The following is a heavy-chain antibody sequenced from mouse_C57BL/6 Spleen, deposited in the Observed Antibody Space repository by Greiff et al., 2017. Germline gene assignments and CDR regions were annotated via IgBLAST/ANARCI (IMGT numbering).Heavy chain of an antibody. Sequence: QVQLKQPGAELVRPGSSVKLSCKASGYTFTSYWMHWVKQRPIQGLEWIGNIDPSDSETPYNQTFKDKATLTVDKSSSTAYMQLSSLTSEDSAVYYCARRDYDYDGAMDYWGQGTSVTVSS. J-gene: IGHJ4*01. CDR2: IDPSDSET. V-gene: IGHV1-52*01. D-gene: IGHD2-4*01. CDR3: ARRDYDYDGAMDY. CDR1: GYTFTSYW.